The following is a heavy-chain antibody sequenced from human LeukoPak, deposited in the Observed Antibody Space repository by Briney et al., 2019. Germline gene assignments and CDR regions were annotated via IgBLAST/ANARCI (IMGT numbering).Heavy chain of an antibody. CDR3: ALAGDVVVTAIPPFDY. Sequence: GGSLRLSCAASGFTFSSYAMSWVRQAPGKGLEWVSAISGSGGSTYYADSVKGRFTISRDNSKNTLYLQMNSLRAEDTAVYYCALAGDVVVTAIPPFDYWGQGTLVTVSS. CDR2: ISGSGGST. CDR1: GFTFSSYA. J-gene: IGHJ4*02. D-gene: IGHD2-21*02. V-gene: IGHV3-23*01.